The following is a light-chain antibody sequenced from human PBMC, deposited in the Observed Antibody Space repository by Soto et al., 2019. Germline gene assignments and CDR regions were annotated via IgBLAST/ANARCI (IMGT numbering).Light chain of an antibody. J-gene: IGKJ4*01. CDR1: QSVSSI. CDR2: GAS. CDR3: QQNNNWPALT. Sequence: EIVMTQTPATLSVSPGERATLSCRASQSVSSILAWYQQKPGQAPRLVIYGASTRATGIPARFSGSGSGTEFTLTISSLQSEDFAVYYCQQNNNWPALTFGGGTKVEIK. V-gene: IGKV3-15*01.